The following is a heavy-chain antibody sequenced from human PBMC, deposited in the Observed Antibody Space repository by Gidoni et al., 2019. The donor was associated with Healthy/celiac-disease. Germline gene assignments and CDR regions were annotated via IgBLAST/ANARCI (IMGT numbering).Heavy chain of an antibody. CDR3: ARVGTTARKGNNWFDP. CDR1: GYTLTSYG. D-gene: IGHD6-6*01. V-gene: IGHV1-18*04. CDR2: IRAYNGNT. J-gene: IGHJ5*02. Sequence: QVQLVQSGAEVTKPGASVTVSCKASGYTLTSYGISWVRHAPGQGLEWMGCIRAYNGNTNYAQKLQGRVTMTTDTSTITAYMELRSLRSDDTAVYYCARVGTTARKGNNWFDPWGQGTLVTVSS.